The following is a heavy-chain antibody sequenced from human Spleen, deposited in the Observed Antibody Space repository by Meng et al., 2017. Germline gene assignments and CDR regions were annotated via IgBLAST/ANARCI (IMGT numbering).Heavy chain of an antibody. CDR1: GYTFTTYY. J-gene: IGHJ4*02. CDR3: AREKSPGHFDY. V-gene: IGHV1-46*01. Sequence: QVQLVQSGAEVKKPGASLKVSCKASGYTFTTYYLHWVRQAPGQGLEWMGIINPSGGSTSYEQNFQGRLTMTRDTSTSTVYMELSSLRSEDTALYYCAREKSPGHFDYWGQGTLVTVSS. CDR2: INPSGGST.